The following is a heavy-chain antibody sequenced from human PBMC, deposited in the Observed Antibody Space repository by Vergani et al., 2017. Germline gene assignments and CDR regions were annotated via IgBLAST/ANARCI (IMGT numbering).Heavy chain of an antibody. Sequence: QVQLQESGPGLVKPSETLSLTYTVSGGSISSYYWSWIRQPPGKGLEWIGYIYYSGSTNYNPSLKSRVTISVDTSKNQFSLKLSSVTAADTAVYYCARYNWNDDRAFDIWGQGTMVTVSS. CDR3: ARYNWNDDRAFDI. CDR1: GGSISSYY. D-gene: IGHD1-1*01. CDR2: IYYSGST. V-gene: IGHV4-59*01. J-gene: IGHJ3*02.